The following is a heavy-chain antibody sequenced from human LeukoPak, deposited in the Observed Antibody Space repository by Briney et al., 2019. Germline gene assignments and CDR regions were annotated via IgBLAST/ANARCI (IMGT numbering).Heavy chain of an antibody. CDR3: ASGRGYSRAGGDFDY. Sequence: GRSLRLSCAAFGFTFTNYARHWVRQAPGKGLEWVAVITHDGGNEYYGESVKGRFTISRDNSKHTLDLEMNSLRPEDTAIFYCASGRGYSRAGGDFDYWGQGILVTVSS. D-gene: IGHD4-11*01. CDR1: GFTFTNYA. CDR2: ITHDGGNE. J-gene: IGHJ4*02. V-gene: IGHV3-30*04.